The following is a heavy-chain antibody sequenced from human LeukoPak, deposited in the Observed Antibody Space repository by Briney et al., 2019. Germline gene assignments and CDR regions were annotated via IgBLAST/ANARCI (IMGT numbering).Heavy chain of an antibody. CDR1: GGTFSSYA. J-gene: IGHJ3*02. V-gene: IGHV1-69*01. Sequence: SVKGSFKASGGTFSSYAISWVRQAPGQGLEWMGGIIPIFGTANYAQKFQGRVTITADESTSTAYMELSSLRSEDTAVHYCARERDYGGNSGFTAFDIWGQGTMVTVSS. CDR3: ARERDYGGNSGFTAFDI. D-gene: IGHD4-23*01. CDR2: IIPIFGTA.